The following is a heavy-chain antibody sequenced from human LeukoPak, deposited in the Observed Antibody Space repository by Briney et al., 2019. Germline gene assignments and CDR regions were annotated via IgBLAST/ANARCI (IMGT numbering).Heavy chain of an antibody. V-gene: IGHV4-59*11. D-gene: IGHD5-12*01. Sequence: SETLSLTCTVSGGSISSHYWSWIRQPPGKGLEWIGYIYYSGSTNYNPSLKSRVTISVDTSKNQFSLKLSSVTAADTAVYYCARLRDRSGYDLYYYYYYMDVWGKGTMVTVSS. CDR2: IYYSGST. J-gene: IGHJ6*03. CDR3: ARLRDRSGYDLYYYYYYMDV. CDR1: GGSISSHY.